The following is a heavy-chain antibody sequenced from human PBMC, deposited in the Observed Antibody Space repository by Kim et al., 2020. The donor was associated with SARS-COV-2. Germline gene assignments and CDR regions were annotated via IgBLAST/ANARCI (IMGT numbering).Heavy chain of an antibody. CDR2: IYYTGNT. Sequence: SETLSLTCSVSGDSISNTPYYWGWIRQPPGKGLQWITTIYYTGNTYYNPSLKSRVTVALDTSKSQFSLNLTSVTAADTAIYYCARNFDPWGQGTLVTVSS. CDR1: GDSISNTPYY. J-gene: IGHJ5*02. V-gene: IGHV4-39*07. CDR3: ARNFDP.